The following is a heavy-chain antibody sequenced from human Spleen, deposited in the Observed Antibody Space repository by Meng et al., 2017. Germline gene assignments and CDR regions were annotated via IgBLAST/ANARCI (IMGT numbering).Heavy chain of an antibody. CDR3: VKGTPGRSYCDY. Sequence: QVHLLQSGPEVKKPGAAVMVSCTASAYASGTYGISWVRQAPGQGLEWMGWFVNYGDTYPAPKFQGRVTMTTDTYTNTVFMELRSLTSDDTAVYYCVKGTPGRSYCDYWGPGTLVTVSS. D-gene: IGHD3-10*01. V-gene: IGHV1-18*01. CDR2: FVNYGDT. J-gene: IGHJ4*02. CDR1: AYASGTYG.